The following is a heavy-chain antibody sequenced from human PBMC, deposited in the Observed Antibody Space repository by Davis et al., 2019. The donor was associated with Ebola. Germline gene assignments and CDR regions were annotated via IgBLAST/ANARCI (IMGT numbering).Heavy chain of an antibody. CDR2: FYDSEST. V-gene: IGHV4-59*08. Sequence: SETLSLTCTVSGGSISGYYWTWIRQPPGKGLEWLGYFYDSESTNYNPSLKSRITISGDTSKNQFSLRLSSVTAADTAVYYCARGYDFWSVWGQGTLVTVSS. D-gene: IGHD3-3*01. CDR3: ARGYDFWSV. J-gene: IGHJ4*02. CDR1: GGSISGYY.